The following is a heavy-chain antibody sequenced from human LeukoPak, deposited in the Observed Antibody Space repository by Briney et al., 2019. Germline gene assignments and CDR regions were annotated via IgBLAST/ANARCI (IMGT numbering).Heavy chain of an antibody. J-gene: IGHJ4*02. CDR1: RFAFSSYW. CDR2: ISGSGGST. CDR3: AKDGEVPAAIIGVY. V-gene: IGHV3-23*01. D-gene: IGHD2-2*01. Sequence: GGSLRLSCAASRFAFSSYWMSWVRQAPGKGLEWVSAISGSGGSTYYADSVKGRFTISRDNSKNTLYLQMNSLRAEDTAVYYCAKDGEVPAAIIGVYWGQGTLVTVSS.